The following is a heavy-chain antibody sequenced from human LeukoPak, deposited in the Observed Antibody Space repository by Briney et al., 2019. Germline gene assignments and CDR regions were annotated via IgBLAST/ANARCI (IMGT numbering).Heavy chain of an antibody. Sequence: PGGSLSLSCAASGFTISNNYMSWVRQAPRKGLEWVSVIYSGGSTYYADSVKGRFTISRDNSKNTLYLHMNSLRAEDTAVYYCARDYRRLEYWGQGTLVTVSS. D-gene: IGHD1-1*01. CDR2: IYSGGST. V-gene: IGHV3-66*02. CDR3: ARDYRRLEY. CDR1: GFTISNNY. J-gene: IGHJ4*02.